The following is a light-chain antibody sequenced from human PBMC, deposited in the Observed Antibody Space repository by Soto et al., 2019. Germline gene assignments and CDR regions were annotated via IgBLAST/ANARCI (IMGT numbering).Light chain of an antibody. J-gene: IGKJ2*02. CDR2: QAS. Sequence: DIQMTQSPSTLSASVGDRVTITCRASQSISTWLAWYQHKPGKAPKLLIYQASSLEGGVPSRFSGSGSGTEFTLSISSLQPDDLATYYCQQYYISSRTFGQGTKVETK. V-gene: IGKV1-5*03. CDR1: QSISTW. CDR3: QQYYISSRT.